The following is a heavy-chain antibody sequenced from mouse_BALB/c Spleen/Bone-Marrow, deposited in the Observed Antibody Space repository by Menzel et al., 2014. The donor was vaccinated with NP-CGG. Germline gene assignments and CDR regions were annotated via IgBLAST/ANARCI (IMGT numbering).Heavy chain of an antibody. V-gene: IGHV1S81*02. J-gene: IGHJ4*01. Sequence: VHLVESGAELVKPGASLNLSCKDSSYTFTNYRIHWVKQRPGQGLEWIGEINPSNGRTNYNEKFKTKATLTVDKSSSTAYMQLSSLTSEDSAVNYCAARLSHLAMDYWSQGTSVTVSS. CDR2: INPSNGRT. D-gene: IGHD2-2*01. CDR1: SYTFTNYR. CDR3: AARLSHLAMDY.